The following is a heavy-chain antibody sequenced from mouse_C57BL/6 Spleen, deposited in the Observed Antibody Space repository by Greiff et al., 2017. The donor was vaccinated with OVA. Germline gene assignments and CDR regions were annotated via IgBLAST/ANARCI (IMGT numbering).Heavy chain of an antibody. CDR2: IHPSDSDT. D-gene: IGHD2-2*01. CDR3: ASYGYDGDWYFDV. CDR1: GYTFTSYW. Sequence: VKLQQPGAELVKPGASVKVSCKASGYTFTSYWMHWVKQRPGQGLEWIGRIHPSDSDTNYNQKFKGKTTLTVDKSSSTAYMQLSSLTSEDSAVYYCASYGYDGDWYFDVWGTGTTVTVSS. J-gene: IGHJ1*03. V-gene: IGHV1-74*04.